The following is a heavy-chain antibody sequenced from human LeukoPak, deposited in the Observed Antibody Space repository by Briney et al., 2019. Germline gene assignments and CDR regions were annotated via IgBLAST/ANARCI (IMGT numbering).Heavy chain of an antibody. J-gene: IGHJ4*02. CDR2: IYYSGST. V-gene: IGHV4-61*05. D-gene: IGHD6-19*01. CDR1: GGSISSSSYY. CDR3: ARHLGPRTDSSGWYGEGSGFDY. Sequence: SETLSLTCTVSGGSISSSSYYWSWIRQPPGKGLEWIGYIYYSGSTNYNPSLKSRVTISVDTSKNQFSLKLSSVTAADTAVYYCARHLGPRTDSSGWYGEGSGFDYWGQGTLVTVSS.